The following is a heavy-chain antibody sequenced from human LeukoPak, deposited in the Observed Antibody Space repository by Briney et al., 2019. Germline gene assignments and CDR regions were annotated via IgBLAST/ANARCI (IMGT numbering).Heavy chain of an antibody. V-gene: IGHV3-30*04. J-gene: IGHJ4*02. CDR1: GFTFSSYA. Sequence: PGGSLRLSCAASGFTFSSYAMHWVRQAPGKGLEWVAVISYDGSNKYYADSVKGRFTISRDNSKNTLYLQMNSLRAEDTAVYYCARSRSGGSCYTCNLDYWGQGTLVTVSS. CDR2: ISYDGSNK. CDR3: ARSRSGGSCYTCNLDY. D-gene: IGHD2-15*01.